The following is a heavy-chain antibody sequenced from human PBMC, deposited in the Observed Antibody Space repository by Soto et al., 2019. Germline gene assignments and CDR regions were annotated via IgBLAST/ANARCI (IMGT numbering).Heavy chain of an antibody. CDR2: IYPGDSDT. J-gene: IGHJ3*02. CDR1: GYSFTSYW. CDR3: ARPITMIVVDTDAFDI. V-gene: IGHV5-51*01. Sequence: GESLKISCKGSGYSFTSYWIGWVRQMPGKGLEWMGIIYPGDSDTRYSPSFQGQVTISADKSISTAYLQWSSLKASDTAMYYCARPITMIVVDTDAFDIWGQGTMVTISS. D-gene: IGHD3-22*01.